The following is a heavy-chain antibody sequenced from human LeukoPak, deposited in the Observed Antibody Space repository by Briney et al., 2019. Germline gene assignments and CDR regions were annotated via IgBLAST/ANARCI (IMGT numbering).Heavy chain of an antibody. CDR1: GFTFSSYW. J-gene: IGHJ6*03. V-gene: IGHV3-74*01. CDR2: INSDGSST. Sequence: GCLRLSCAASGFTFSSYWMHWVRQAPGKGLVWVSRINSDGSSTSYADSVKGRFTISRDNAKNTLYLQMNSLRAEDTAVYYCARDYYYYYMDVWGKGTTVTVYS. CDR3: ARDYYYYYMDV.